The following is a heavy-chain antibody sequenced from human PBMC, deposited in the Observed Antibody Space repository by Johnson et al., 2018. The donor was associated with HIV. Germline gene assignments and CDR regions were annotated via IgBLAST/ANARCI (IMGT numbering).Heavy chain of an antibody. Sequence: VQLVESGGGVVQPGGSLRLSCAASGFTLSSYWMSWVRQAPGKGLEWVANIKQDESEKYYVDSVKGRFTISRDNAKNSLYLQMNSLRAEDTAVYYCASAFGQASSYAFDIWGQGTMVTVSS. CDR2: IKQDESEK. D-gene: IGHD3-16*01. V-gene: IGHV3-7*01. CDR1: GFTLSSYW. CDR3: ASAFGQASSYAFDI. J-gene: IGHJ3*02.